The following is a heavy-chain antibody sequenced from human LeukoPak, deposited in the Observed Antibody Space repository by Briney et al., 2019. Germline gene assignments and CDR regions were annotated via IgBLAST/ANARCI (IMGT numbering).Heavy chain of an antibody. CDR2: ISSSSGTI. CDR1: GFTVSTYS. CDR3: ARDGITAAGTVFDLDY. J-gene: IGHJ4*02. V-gene: IGHV3-48*02. Sequence: PGGSLRLSCAASGFTVSTYSMNWVRQAPGKGLEWISYISSSSGTIYYADSVKGRFTISRDNAKNSLYPQMNGLRDEDTAIYYCARDGITAAGTVFDLDYWGQGTLVTVSS. D-gene: IGHD6-13*01.